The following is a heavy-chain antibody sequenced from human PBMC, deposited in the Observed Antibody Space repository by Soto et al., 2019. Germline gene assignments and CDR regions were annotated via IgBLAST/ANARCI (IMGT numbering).Heavy chain of an antibody. D-gene: IGHD3-10*02. CDR2: ISNYNGDT. CDR3: TRGGPLFAGDYFDY. V-gene: IGHV1-18*01. J-gene: IGHJ4*02. CDR1: GYTFTSYG. Sequence: QVQLVQSGAEVKKPGASVKVSCKASGYTFTSYGISWVRQAPGQGLEWMGWISNYNGDTNYAQKLQGRGTMTTDASTSTTYTELTSRKSDDTGVYYCTRGGPLFAGDYFDYWGQGTLVTVSS.